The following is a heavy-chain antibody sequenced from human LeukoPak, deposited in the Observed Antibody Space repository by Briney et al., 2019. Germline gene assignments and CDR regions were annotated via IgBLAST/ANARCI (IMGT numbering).Heavy chain of an antibody. V-gene: IGHV1-46*01. CDR3: ARIRDGYNDAYDI. J-gene: IGHJ3*02. Sequence: ASVKVSCKASGYTFTSYYMHWVRQAPGQGLEWMGLINPSGGSTRYAQKFQGRVTMTSDTSARTVYMELSSLRSEDTAIYYCARIRDGYNDAYDIWGQGTVVTVPS. D-gene: IGHD5-24*01. CDR2: INPSGGST. CDR1: GYTFTSYY.